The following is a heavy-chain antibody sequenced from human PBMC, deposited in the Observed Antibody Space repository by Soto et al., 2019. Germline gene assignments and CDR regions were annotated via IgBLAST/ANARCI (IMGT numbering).Heavy chain of an antibody. CDR1: GGTFSSYT. V-gene: IGHV1-69*02. D-gene: IGHD3-10*01. Sequence: QVQLVQSGAEVKKPGSSVKVSCKASGGTFSSYTISWVRQAPGQGLECMGRIIPILGIANYAQKFQGRVTITADKYTSTSDMELSSMRSEDTAVYYCARVPGSGSSSFGYWGQGTLVTVSS. CDR2: IIPILGIA. J-gene: IGHJ4*02. CDR3: ARVPGSGSSSFGY.